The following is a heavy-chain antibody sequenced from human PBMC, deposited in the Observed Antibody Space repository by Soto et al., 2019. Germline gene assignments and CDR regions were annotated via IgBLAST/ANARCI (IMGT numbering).Heavy chain of an antibody. CDR2: MNPSSGNK. Sequence: QVQLVQSGAEVRKPGASVKVSCKASGYSFSSYDINWVRQAAGQGLEWMGWMNPSSGNKAYAQKFQGRVAMTMNTSISTAYMELTSLTSEDTAAYYCARGGVSRGAFDLWGQGTVVTVTS. D-gene: IGHD3-10*01. V-gene: IGHV1-8*01. J-gene: IGHJ3*01. CDR1: GYSFSSYD. CDR3: ARGGVSRGAFDL.